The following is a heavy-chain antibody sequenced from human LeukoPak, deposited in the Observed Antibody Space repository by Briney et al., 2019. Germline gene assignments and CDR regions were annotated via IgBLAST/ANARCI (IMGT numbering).Heavy chain of an antibody. CDR2: ISGSGGST. J-gene: IGHJ4*02. CDR1: GFTFSSYA. V-gene: IGHV3-23*01. CDR3: AKNPNFDWSPRYYFDY. Sequence: PGGSLRLSCAASGFTFSSYAMSWVRQAPGKGLEWVSAISGSGGSTYYADSVKGRFTISRDNSKNTLYLQMNSLRAEDTAVYYCAKNPNFDWSPRYYFDYWGQGTLVTVSS. D-gene: IGHD3-9*01.